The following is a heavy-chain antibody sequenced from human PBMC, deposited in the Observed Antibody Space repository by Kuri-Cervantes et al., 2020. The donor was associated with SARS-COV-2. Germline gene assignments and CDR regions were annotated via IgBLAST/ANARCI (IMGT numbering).Heavy chain of an antibody. CDR1: GFSFRSYG. Sequence: GESLKISCTASGFSFRSYGIHWVRQAPGKGLEWVSYISGKGDTVYYADSVKGRFTISRDNTKKSVYLQMSSLKASDTAMYYCARTYYYDSSGYYYFDYWGQGTLVTVSS. CDR2: ISGKGDTV. V-gene: IGHV3-48*04. J-gene: IGHJ4*02. D-gene: IGHD3-22*01. CDR3: ARTYYYDSSGYYYFDY.